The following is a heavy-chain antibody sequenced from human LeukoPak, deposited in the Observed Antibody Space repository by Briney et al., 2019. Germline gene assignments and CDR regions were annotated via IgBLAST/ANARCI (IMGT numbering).Heavy chain of an antibody. CDR3: ARGQKYRNGYTVTELGSGYFDY. CDR1: GDSVNSGAYY. J-gene: IGHJ4*02. CDR2: IYYSGRT. V-gene: IGHV4-61*10. Sequence: SETLSLTCTVSGDSVNSGAYYWSWLRQPAGKGLEWIGYIYYSGRTRYNPSLKSRVTISVDTSKNQFSLTLSSVTAADTAVYYCARGQKYRNGYTVTELGSGYFDYWGQGTLVTVSS. D-gene: IGHD5-18*01.